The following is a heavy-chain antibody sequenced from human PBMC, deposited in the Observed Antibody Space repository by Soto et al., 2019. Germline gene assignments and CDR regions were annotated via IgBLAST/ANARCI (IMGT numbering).Heavy chain of an antibody. Sequence: ASVKVSCKASGYTFTSYGIHWVRQAPGQRLEWMGWINAANGDTKYSPKFQGRVTITRDTSASTDYMELSSMRSEDTAVCYCVRRHVSATGIDWFDPWGQGTLVTVSS. D-gene: IGHD6-13*01. CDR1: GYTFTSYG. CDR3: VRRHVSATGIDWFDP. V-gene: IGHV1-3*01. CDR2: INAANGDT. J-gene: IGHJ5*02.